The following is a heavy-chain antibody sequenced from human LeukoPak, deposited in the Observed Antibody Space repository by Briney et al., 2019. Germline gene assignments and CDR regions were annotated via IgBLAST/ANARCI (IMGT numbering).Heavy chain of an antibody. CDR3: ARSSSSWYHYYYYYMDV. J-gene: IGHJ6*03. CDR1: GGPISSSSYY. V-gene: IGHV4-39*07. CDR2: IYYSGSI. Sequence: SETLSLTCTVSGGPISSSSYYWGWIRQPPGKGLEWIGSIYYSGSIYYNPSLKSRVTISVDTSKNQFSLKLSSVTAADTAVYYCARSSSSWYHYYYYYMDVWGKGTTVTVSS. D-gene: IGHD6-13*01.